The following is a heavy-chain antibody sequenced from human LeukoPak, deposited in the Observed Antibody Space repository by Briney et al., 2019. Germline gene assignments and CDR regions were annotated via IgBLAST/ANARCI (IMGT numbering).Heavy chain of an antibody. D-gene: IGHD3-3*01. CDR1: GYTFTSYD. CDR3: ARGTYYDFWSGYYIGGSFDY. J-gene: IGHJ4*02. Sequence: ASVKVSCKASGYTFTSYDINWVRQATGQGLEWMGWMNPNSGNTGYAQKFQGRVTITRNTSISTAYMELSSLRSEDTAVYYCARGTYYDFWSGYYIGGSFDYWGQGTLVTVSS. V-gene: IGHV1-8*03. CDR2: MNPNSGNT.